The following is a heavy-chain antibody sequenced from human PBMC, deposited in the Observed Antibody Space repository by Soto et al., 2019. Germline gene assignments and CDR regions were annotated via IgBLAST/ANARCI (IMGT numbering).Heavy chain of an antibody. CDR1: GFTFSSYG. D-gene: IGHD4-17*01. CDR3: AKDRSMTTGTTPCDY. CDR2: ISYDGSNK. V-gene: IGHV3-30*18. J-gene: IGHJ4*02. Sequence: QVQLVESGGGVVQPGRSLRLSCAASGFTFSSYGMHWVRQAPGKGLEWVAVISYDGSNKYYADSVKGRFTISRDNSKNTLYLQMNSLRAEDTAVYYCAKDRSMTTGTTPCDYWGQGTLVTVSS.